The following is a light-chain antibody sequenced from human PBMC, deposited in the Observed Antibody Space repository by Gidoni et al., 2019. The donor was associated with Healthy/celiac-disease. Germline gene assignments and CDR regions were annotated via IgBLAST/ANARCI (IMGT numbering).Light chain of an antibody. CDR3: MLYMGSGTWV. V-gene: IGLV8-61*01. J-gene: IGLJ3*02. CDR1: SGSVSTSYY. Sequence: QTVVTQAPSFSVSPGGTVTLTCGLSSGSVSTSYYPSWYQQTPGQAPRTLLYSTNSRSSGVPDRFSGSILGNKAALTITGAQADDESDYYCMLYMGSGTWVLGGGTKLTVL. CDR2: STN.